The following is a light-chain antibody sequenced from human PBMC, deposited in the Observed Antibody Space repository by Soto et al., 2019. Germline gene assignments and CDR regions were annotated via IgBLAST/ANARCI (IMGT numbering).Light chain of an antibody. CDR2: KAS. CDR1: QSISSW. CDR3: QQYNSYWT. Sequence: DIQMTQSPSTLSASVEDRVTITCRASQSISSWLAWYQQKPGKAPKLLIYKASSLESGVPSRFSGSGSGTEFTLTISSLQPDDFATYYCQQYNSYWTFGQGTKVEIK. V-gene: IGKV1-5*03. J-gene: IGKJ1*01.